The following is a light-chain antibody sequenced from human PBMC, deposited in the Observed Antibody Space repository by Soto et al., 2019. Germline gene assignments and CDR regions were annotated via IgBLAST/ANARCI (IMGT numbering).Light chain of an antibody. Sequence: DIQLTQSPSFLSASVGDRVTITCRASQGISTYLAWYQQIPGKAPKLLIYAASTLQSGVPSRFSGSGSGTEFTLTISSLQPEDFATYYCQQLHTYPLTFGGGTKVEIK. J-gene: IGKJ4*01. V-gene: IGKV1-9*01. CDR1: QGISTY. CDR3: QQLHTYPLT. CDR2: AAS.